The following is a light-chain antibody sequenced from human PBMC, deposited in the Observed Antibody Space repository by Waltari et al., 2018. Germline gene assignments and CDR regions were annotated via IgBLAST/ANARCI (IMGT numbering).Light chain of an antibody. CDR2: EVF. V-gene: IGLV2-23*02. CDR1: TRYFGSYDP. J-gene: IGLJ1*01. Sequence: ALTSPGPGSGTPGKSDPIPCHGTTRYFGSYDPVPWYQQHPGQGPKLLICEVFKRPSGTSSRFSGAKSGSTASLTISGLQAEDEADYYCCSYAGRGTYVFGSGTKVTVL. CDR3: CSYAGRGTYV.